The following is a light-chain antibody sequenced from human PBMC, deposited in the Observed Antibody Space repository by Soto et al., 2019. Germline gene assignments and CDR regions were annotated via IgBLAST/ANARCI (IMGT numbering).Light chain of an antibody. V-gene: IGLV2-11*01. CDR3: CSYAGGYSFV. CDR1: SSDVGGYNY. J-gene: IGLJ7*01. Sequence: QSALTQPRSVSGSPGQSVTISCTGASSDVGGYNYVSWYQQHPGKVPKFLIYDVNKRPSGVPDRFSGSKSGNTASLTIAGLQAEDEADYYCCSYAGGYSFVFGTGTQLTVL. CDR2: DVN.